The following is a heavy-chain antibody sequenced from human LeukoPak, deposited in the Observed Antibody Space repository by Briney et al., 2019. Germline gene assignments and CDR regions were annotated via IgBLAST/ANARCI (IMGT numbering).Heavy chain of an antibody. V-gene: IGHV3-73*01. CDR2: IRSKANSYAT. CDR3: TRHSFDVYGSGSYYNYFDY. J-gene: IGHJ4*02. Sequence: PGGSLRLSCAASGFTFSGSAMHWVRQASGKGLEWVGRIRSKANSYATAYAASVKGRFTISRDDSKNTAYLQMNSLKTEDTAVYYCTRHSFDVYGSGSYYNYFDYWGQGTLVTVSS. D-gene: IGHD3-10*01. CDR1: GFTFSGSA.